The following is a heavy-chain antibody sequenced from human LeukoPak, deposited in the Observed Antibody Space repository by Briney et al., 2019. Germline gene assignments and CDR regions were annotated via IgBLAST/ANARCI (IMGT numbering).Heavy chain of an antibody. CDR3: ARQNRDILTGYPKGAFDI. Sequence: PSETLSLTCAVYGGSFSGYYWSWIRQPPGKGLEWIGEINHSGSTNYNPSLKSRVTISVDTSKNQFSLKLSSVTAADTAVYYCARQNRDILTGYPKGAFDIWGQGTMVTVSS. V-gene: IGHV4-34*01. J-gene: IGHJ3*02. D-gene: IGHD3-9*01. CDR2: INHSGST. CDR1: GGSFSGYY.